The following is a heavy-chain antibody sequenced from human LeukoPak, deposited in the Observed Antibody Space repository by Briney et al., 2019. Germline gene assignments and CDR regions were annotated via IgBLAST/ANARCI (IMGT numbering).Heavy chain of an antibody. CDR2: IISIFGTA. Sequence: ASVKVSCKASGGTFSSYGISWVRQAPGQGLEWMGGIISIFGTANYAQKFQGRVTITADESTSTAYMELSSLRSEDTAVYYCARGTVVVPAATHYYYYGMDVWGQGTTVTVSS. J-gene: IGHJ6*02. V-gene: IGHV1-69*13. D-gene: IGHD2-2*01. CDR3: ARGTVVVPAATHYYYYGMDV. CDR1: GGTFSSYG.